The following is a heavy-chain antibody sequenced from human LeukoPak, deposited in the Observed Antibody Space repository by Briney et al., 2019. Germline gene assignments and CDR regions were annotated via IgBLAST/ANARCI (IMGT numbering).Heavy chain of an antibody. CDR2: ISSRGDST. J-gene: IGHJ4*02. CDR1: GFIYSNYA. V-gene: IGHV3-23*01. Sequence: GGSLILSYAASGFIYSNYAMRWLRQVPGRGLVWVSTISSRGDSTYAADSVKSRFTISRDNSKNSLYLQMNSVRAEDTAVYYCAKGPRPDLTVAHTVENWGPGTLVTVSS. CDR3: AKGPRPDLTVAHTVEN. D-gene: IGHD4-23*01.